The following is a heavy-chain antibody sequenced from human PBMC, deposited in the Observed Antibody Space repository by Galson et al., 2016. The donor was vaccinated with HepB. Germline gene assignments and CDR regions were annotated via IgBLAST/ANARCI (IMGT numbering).Heavy chain of an antibody. D-gene: IGHD3-3*01. CDR1: GFTSSTSA. CDR3: AKGWSGPDS. Sequence: SLRLSCAASGFTSSTSAMSWVRQAPGQGLEWVSAISSTSHSTYYADSVKGRFTISRDNAKNTLFLQMGSLKIDDTAVYYCAKGWSGPDSWGQGTLVTVSS. J-gene: IGHJ4*02. V-gene: IGHV3-23*01. CDR2: ISSTSHST.